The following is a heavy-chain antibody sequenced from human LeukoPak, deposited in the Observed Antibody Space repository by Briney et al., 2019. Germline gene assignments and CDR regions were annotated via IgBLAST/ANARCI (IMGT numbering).Heavy chain of an antibody. D-gene: IGHD5-12*01. V-gene: IGHV4-34*01. Sequence: SETLSLTCAVYGGSFSDDSWTWLRQSPGEGLEWIGEINHSGLTKYNPSLMSRVSISVEMSKKQFSLKLTSVTAADTAVYYCARERRSPGIKCFDPWGQGTLVTVSS. CDR1: GGSFSDDS. J-gene: IGHJ5*02. CDR3: ARERRSPGIKCFDP. CDR2: INHSGLT.